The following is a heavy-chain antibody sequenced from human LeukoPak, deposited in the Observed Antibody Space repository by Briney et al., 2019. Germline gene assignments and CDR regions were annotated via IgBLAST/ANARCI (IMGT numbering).Heavy chain of an antibody. CDR3: ARGGYYDSSGYYPFDY. V-gene: IGHV4-34*01. D-gene: IGHD3-22*01. Sequence: SETLSLTCAVYGGSFSGYYWSWIRQPPGKGLEWIGEINHSGSTNYNPSLKSRVTISVDTSKNQFSLKLSSMTAADTAVYYCARGGYYDSSGYYPFDYWGQGTLVTVSS. J-gene: IGHJ4*02. CDR1: GGSFSGYY. CDR2: INHSGST.